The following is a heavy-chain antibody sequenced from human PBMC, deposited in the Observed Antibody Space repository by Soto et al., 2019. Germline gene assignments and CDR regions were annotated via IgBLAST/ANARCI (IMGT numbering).Heavy chain of an antibody. J-gene: IGHJ6*02. CDR3: ARDSSMYSSSSVYYYYYGMDV. CDR1: GGTFSSYA. CDR2: IIPIFGTA. Sequence: SVKVSCKASGGTFSSYAISWVRQAPGQGLEWMGGIIPIFGTANYAQKFQGRVTITADESTSTAYMELSSLRSEDTAVYYCARDSSMYSSSSVYYYYYGMDVCGQGTTVTVSS. V-gene: IGHV1-69*13. D-gene: IGHD6-6*01.